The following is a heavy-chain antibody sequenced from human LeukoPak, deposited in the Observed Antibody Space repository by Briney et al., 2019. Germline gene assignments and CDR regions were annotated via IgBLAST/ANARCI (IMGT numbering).Heavy chain of an antibody. CDR2: INNNGGST. V-gene: IGHV3-23*01. CDR3: LWSQYFDY. CDR1: GFTFSSFV. Sequence: GGSLRLSCAASGFTFSSFVMSWVRQAPGRGLEWVSTINNNGGSTYYADSVKDRFTISRDNSKNTLYLQMNSLRAEDTAIYYCLWSQYFDYWGQGTLVTVSS. D-gene: IGHD3-10*01. J-gene: IGHJ4*02.